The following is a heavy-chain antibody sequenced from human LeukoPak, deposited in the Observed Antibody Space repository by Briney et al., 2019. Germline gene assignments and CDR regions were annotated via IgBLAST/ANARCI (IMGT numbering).Heavy chain of an antibody. D-gene: IGHD4-17*01. J-gene: IGHJ1*01. V-gene: IGHV3-7*01. CDR1: GFTFSNYW. Sequence: GGSLRLSCAASGFTFSNYWMSWVRQAPGKGLEWMANIKQDRSEKYYVDSVKGRFTISRDNAKNSLYLQMNSLRAEDTAVYYCARVITVYNDYEEVAEYFQHWGQGTLVIVSS. CDR2: IKQDRSEK. CDR3: ARVITVYNDYEEVAEYFQH.